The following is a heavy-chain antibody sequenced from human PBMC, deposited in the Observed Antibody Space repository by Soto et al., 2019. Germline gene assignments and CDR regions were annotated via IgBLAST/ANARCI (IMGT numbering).Heavy chain of an antibody. Sequence: QAQLVQSGSEVKRPGASVKVSCKASGYSFSSYGIVWVRQAPGQGLAWMGWIRPYNGDTNSAQKFQGRVTLTTDTSTSTAYMELRSLRYDDTAVYYCARRAEDHYFYYMGVWGKGTTVTVSS. J-gene: IGHJ6*03. CDR3: ARRAEDHYFYYMGV. V-gene: IGHV1-18*01. CDR2: IRPYNGDT. D-gene: IGHD1-26*01. CDR1: GYSFSSYG.